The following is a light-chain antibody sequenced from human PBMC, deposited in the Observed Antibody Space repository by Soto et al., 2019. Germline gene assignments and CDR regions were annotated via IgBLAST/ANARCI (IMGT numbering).Light chain of an antibody. CDR1: HNINTY. Sequence: DIQMTQSPYSLSAAVGDRVTIACRASHNINTYLNLYQQKPGKAPKLLMFDAASLQSGVPSRFSGSGSRTDFTLTITSLQPEDFATSYCQQTSSAPFTFGPGTKVDIK. CDR3: QQTSSAPFT. CDR2: DAA. V-gene: IGKV1-39*01. J-gene: IGKJ3*01.